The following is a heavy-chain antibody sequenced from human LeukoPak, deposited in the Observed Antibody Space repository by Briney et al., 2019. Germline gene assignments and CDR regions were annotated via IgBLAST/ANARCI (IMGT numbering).Heavy chain of an antibody. V-gene: IGHV4-61*01. J-gene: IGHJ4*02. CDR1: GDSVDSGSYY. D-gene: IGHD6-13*01. Sequence: SETLSLTCIVSGDSVDSGSYYWTWIRQPPGKGLEWVGYFYNGGTANYNPSLKSRVTISLDPSKSQFSLNLTSVTAADTAVYYCARDTSSWPTLEYWGQGTLVTVSS. CDR2: FYNGGTA. CDR3: ARDTSSWPTLEY.